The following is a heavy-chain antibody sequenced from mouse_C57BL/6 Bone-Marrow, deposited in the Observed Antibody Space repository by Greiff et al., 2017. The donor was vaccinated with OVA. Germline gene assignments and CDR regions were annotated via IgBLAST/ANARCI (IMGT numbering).Heavy chain of an antibody. V-gene: IGHV5-6*02. CDR3: ARHYGSSFFAY. CDR1: GFTFSSYG. D-gene: IGHD1-1*01. Sequence: DVMLVESGGDLVKPGGSLKLSCAASGFTFSSYGMSWVRQTPDKRLEWVATISSGGSYTYYPDSVKGRFTISRDNAKNTLYLQMSSLKSEDTAMYYCARHYGSSFFAYWGQGTLVTVSA. J-gene: IGHJ3*01. CDR2: ISSGGSYT.